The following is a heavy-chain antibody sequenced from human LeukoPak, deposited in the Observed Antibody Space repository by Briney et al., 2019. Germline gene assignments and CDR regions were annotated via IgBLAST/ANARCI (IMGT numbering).Heavy chain of an antibody. CDR3: ARRMGGLSMIVAEDGMDL. D-gene: IGHD3-22*01. J-gene: IGHJ6*02. CDR1: GSSFTTYG. V-gene: IGHV5-10-1*01. CDR2: FELSEYYT. Sequence: GASLRISCKGSGSSFTTYGFSGVGQLRGKGLDGMERFELSEYYTNFSPSCEGHVPISDDKSIGTAYPQWSRLKASDNAMYYCARRMGGLSMIVAEDGMDLWGQGTTVTVSS.